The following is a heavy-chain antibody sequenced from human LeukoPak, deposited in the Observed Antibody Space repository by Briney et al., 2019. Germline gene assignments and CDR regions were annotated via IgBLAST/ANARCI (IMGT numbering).Heavy chain of an antibody. CDR1: GGTFSSYA. D-gene: IGHD6-6*01. Sequence: ASVKVSCKASGGTFSSYAISWVRQAPGQGLEWMGRIIPIFGTANYAQKFQGRVTITTDESTSTAYMELSSLRSEDTAVYYCARAGIAARPPYYYCYYMDVWGKGTTVTVSS. V-gene: IGHV1-69*05. CDR2: IIPIFGTA. CDR3: ARAGIAARPPYYYCYYMDV. J-gene: IGHJ6*03.